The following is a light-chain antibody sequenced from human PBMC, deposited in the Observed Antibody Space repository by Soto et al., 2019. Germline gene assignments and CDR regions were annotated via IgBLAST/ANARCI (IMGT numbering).Light chain of an antibody. J-gene: IGLJ2*01. CDR1: SSNTGAGYD. Sequence: QSVLTQPPSVSGAPGQKVTISCTGSSSNTGAGYDVHWYQQLPGTAPKLLIYGNRNRPSGVPDRFSGSRSGTSASLAITGLQAEDEADYYCQSYDSSLSGHVVFGGGTKLTVL. CDR2: GNR. V-gene: IGLV1-40*01. CDR3: QSYDSSLSGHVV.